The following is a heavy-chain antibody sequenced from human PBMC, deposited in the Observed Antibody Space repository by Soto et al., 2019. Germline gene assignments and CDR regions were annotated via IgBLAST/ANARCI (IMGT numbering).Heavy chain of an antibody. V-gene: IGHV3-48*03. CDR3: ARERRFHIPIGVAGVKGYDY. CDR2: FSSSGSTI. D-gene: IGHD6-19*01. CDR1: GFTFSSYE. J-gene: IGHJ4*02. Sequence: EVQLVESGGGLVQPGGSLRLSCAASGFTFSSYEMNWVRQAPGKGLEWVSYFSSSGSTIYYADSVKGRFTISRDKAKNSLYLQMNCLRGEDRVVYYCARERRFHIPIGVAGVKGYDYWGQGTLVTVSS.